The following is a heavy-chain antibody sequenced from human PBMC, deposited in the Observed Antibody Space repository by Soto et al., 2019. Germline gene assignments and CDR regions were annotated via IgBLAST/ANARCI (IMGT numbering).Heavy chain of an antibody. J-gene: IGHJ4*02. D-gene: IGHD3-22*01. Sequence: ASVQVTCKASGYTFTSYGISWVRQAPGQGLEWMGWISAYNCNTNYAQKLQGRVTMTTDTSTSTAYMELRSLRSDDTAVYYCASIPYDSSGYYFPPNYWGQGTLVTVSS. CDR3: ASIPYDSSGYYFPPNY. CDR2: ISAYNCNT. CDR1: GYTFTSYG. V-gene: IGHV1-18*01.